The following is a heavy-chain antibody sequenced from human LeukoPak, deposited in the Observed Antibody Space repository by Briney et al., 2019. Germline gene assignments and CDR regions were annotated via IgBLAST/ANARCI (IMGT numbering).Heavy chain of an antibody. CDR2: IKQDGSDK. J-gene: IGHJ4*02. CDR3: ATKTVVGSYFDY. V-gene: IGHV3-7*03. CDR1: GFTFSAYW. D-gene: IGHD4-23*01. Sequence: GGSLRLSCATSGFTFSAYWMSWVRQAPGKGLEWVANIKQDGSDKYYVDSVKGRFPISRDNAKNSLYLQMNSLRAEDTAVYYCATKTVVGSYFDYWGQGTPVTVSS.